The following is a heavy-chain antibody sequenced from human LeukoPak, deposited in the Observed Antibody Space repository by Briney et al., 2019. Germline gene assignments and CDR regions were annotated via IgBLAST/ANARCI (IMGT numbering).Heavy chain of an antibody. CDR3: ARHNWFGDRPSEHDAFDI. D-gene: IGHD3-16*01. Sequence: EPGESLKISCKGSGYSFTSYWIGWVRQMPGKGLEWMGIIYSGDSDTRYSPSFQGQVTISADKSISTAYLQWSSLKASDTAMYYCARHNWFGDRPSEHDAFDIWGQGTMVTVSS. J-gene: IGHJ3*02. CDR2: IYSGDSDT. V-gene: IGHV5-51*01. CDR1: GYSFTSYW.